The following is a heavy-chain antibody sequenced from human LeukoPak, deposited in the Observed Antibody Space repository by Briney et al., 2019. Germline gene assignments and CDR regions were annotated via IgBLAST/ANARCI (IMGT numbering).Heavy chain of an antibody. Sequence: SETLSLTCTVSGGSVSSDSYFWTSIRQPPGKGLEWIGYIYYSGSTNYNPSLKSRVTISVDTSKNQFSLKLSSVPAADTAVYYCARELSGWYDYWGQGTLVTVSS. V-gene: IGHV4-61*01. J-gene: IGHJ4*02. D-gene: IGHD6-19*01. CDR1: GGSVSSDSYF. CDR2: IYYSGST. CDR3: ARELSGWYDY.